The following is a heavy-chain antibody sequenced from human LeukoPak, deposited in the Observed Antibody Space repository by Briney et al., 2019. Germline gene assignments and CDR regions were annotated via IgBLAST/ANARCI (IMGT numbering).Heavy chain of an antibody. CDR1: GFSLSNYW. Sequence: AGGSLRLSCAASGFSLSNYWMHWVRQAPGKGLVWVSRILSGGTTTGYADSVGGRFTISRDIAKNTLYLQMNSLRVDHTAIYYCAREVAVGYCSSTTCYADDHWGQGTLVTVSS. D-gene: IGHD2-2*01. CDR3: AREVAVGYCSSTTCYADDH. V-gene: IGHV3-74*01. J-gene: IGHJ4*02. CDR2: ILSGGTTT.